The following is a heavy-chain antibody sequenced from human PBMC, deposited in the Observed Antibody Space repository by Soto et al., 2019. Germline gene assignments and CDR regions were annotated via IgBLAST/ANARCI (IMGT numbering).Heavy chain of an antibody. CDR2: IHHDGGT. CDR1: GGPIRSYNW. D-gene: IGHD2-2*01. V-gene: IGHV4-4*01. J-gene: IGHJ6*02. Sequence: QVQLQESGPGLVEPAGTLSLTCAVSGGPIRSYNWWSWVRQPPGKGLEWIGEIHHDGGTNYNTSLKRRVTISVDHPKTPLSLHLHSVPAADAAIYSCARMPSSGYAMDVWGQGTTVTVSS. CDR3: ARMPSSGYAMDV.